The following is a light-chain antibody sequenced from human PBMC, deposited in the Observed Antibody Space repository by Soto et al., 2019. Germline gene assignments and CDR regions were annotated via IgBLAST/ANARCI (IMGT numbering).Light chain of an antibody. CDR3: LQVKNFPRT. Sequence: DIQMTQAPSSVSASVGDRVTITCRASQDINNRVAWFQQRPGRAPKYLIQAASILQSGFPSRFSATGSGTDFTLTIASLQPEDFATYYCLQVKNFPRTFGQGTKLEIK. V-gene: IGKV1-12*01. CDR2: AAS. CDR1: QDINNR. J-gene: IGKJ1*01.